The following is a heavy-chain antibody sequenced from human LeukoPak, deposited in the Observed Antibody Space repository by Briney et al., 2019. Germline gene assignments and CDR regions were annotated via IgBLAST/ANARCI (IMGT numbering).Heavy chain of an antibody. CDR3: ARDSGYSSGWYGH. V-gene: IGHV4-59*12. CDR1: GGSISSYY. Sequence: PSETLSLTCTVSGGSISSYYWSWIRQPPGKGLEWIGYIYYSGSTNYNPSLKSRVTISVDTSKNQFSLKLSSVTAADTAVYYCARDSGYSSGWYGHWGQGTLVTVSS. CDR2: IYYSGST. D-gene: IGHD6-19*01. J-gene: IGHJ4*02.